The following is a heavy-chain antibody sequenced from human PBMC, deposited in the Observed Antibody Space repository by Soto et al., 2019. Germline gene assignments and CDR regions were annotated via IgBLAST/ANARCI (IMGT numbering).Heavy chain of an antibody. V-gene: IGHV1-18*01. CDR2: ISAYNGNT. D-gene: IGHD6-13*01. J-gene: IGHJ4*02. Sequence: GASVKVSCKASGYTFTSYGISWVRQAPGQGLEWMGWISAYNGNTNYAQKLQGRVTMTTDTSTSTAYMELRSLRSDDTAVYYCARDERYSSSWYYEYWGQGTLVTVSS. CDR1: GYTFTSYG. CDR3: ARDERYSSSWYYEY.